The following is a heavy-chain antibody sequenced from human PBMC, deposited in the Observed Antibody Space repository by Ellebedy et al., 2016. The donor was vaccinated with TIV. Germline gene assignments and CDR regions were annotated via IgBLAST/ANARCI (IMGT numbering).Heavy chain of an antibody. CDR3: ARTPYSNYGNRGALRLEYYYYGMDV. J-gene: IGHJ6*02. V-gene: IGHV2-70*01. Sequence: SGPTLVKPTQTLTLTCTFSGFSLSTSGMCVSWIRQPPGKALEWLALIDWDDDKYYSTSLKTRLTISKDTSKNQVVLTMTNMDPVDTATYYCARTPYSNYGNRGALRLEYYYYGMDVWGQGTTVTVSS. CDR2: IDWDDDK. CDR1: GFSLSTSGMC. D-gene: IGHD4-11*01.